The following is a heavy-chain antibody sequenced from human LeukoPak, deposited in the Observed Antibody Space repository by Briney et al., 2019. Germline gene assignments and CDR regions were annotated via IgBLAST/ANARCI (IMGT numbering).Heavy chain of an antibody. CDR2: IYYSGST. D-gene: IGHD5-18*01. V-gene: IGHV4-59*13. J-gene: IGHJ4*02. CDR1: GGSTSSYY. Sequence: SETLSLTCTVSGGSTSSYYWSWIRQPPGKGLEWIAYIYYSGSTNYNPSLKSRVTISVDTSKNQFSLKLSSVTAADTAVYYCARDARGYSYIDYWGQGTLVTVSS. CDR3: ARDARGYSYIDY.